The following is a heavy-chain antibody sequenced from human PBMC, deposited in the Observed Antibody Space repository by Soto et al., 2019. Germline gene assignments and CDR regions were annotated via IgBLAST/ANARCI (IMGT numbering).Heavy chain of an antibody. CDR3: ARDRYPFDY. V-gene: IGHV3-23*01. CDR1: GFTFSNCA. J-gene: IGHJ4*02. CDR2: IANSGGST. D-gene: IGHD1-26*01. Sequence: PGGSLRLSCAASGFTFSNCAMTWVRQAPGKGPEWVSTIANSGGSTYYADSVKGRFTISRDNSKNTLYLQMNSLRAEDTAVYYCARDRYPFDYWGQGTLVTVSS.